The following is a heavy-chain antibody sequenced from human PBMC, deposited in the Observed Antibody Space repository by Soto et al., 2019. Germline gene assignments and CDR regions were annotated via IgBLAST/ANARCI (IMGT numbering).Heavy chain of an antibody. Sequence: GGSLRLSCAASGFTVSSNYISWVRQAPGKGLEWVSVIYSGGSTYYADSVKGRFTISRDNSKNTLYLQMNSLRAEDTAVYYCARDNYDSSGYYHRGFDYWGQGTLVTVSS. CDR1: GFTVSSNY. D-gene: IGHD3-22*01. V-gene: IGHV3-66*01. CDR3: ARDNYDSSGYYHRGFDY. CDR2: IYSGGST. J-gene: IGHJ4*02.